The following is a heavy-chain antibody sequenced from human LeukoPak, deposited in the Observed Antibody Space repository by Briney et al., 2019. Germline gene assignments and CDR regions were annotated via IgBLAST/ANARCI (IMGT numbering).Heavy chain of an antibody. CDR2: IDNGGSDT. Sequence: GGSLRLSCAASGFTFSSYAMGWVRQAPGKGLVWVSRIDNGGSDTRHADSVKGRFTISRDNAKNTLYLQMNSLRAEDTAVYYCARYGSSQTGGYYMDVWGKGTTVTVSS. J-gene: IGHJ6*03. CDR3: ARYGSSQTGGYYMDV. CDR1: GFTFSSYA. V-gene: IGHV3-74*01. D-gene: IGHD2-15*01.